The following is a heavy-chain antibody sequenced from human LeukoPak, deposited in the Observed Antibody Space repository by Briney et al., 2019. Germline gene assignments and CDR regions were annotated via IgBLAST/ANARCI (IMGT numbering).Heavy chain of an antibody. CDR3: ARSPRYFDWLLSVAFDI. CDR2: INQSGGT. Sequence: SETLSLTCAVYGGSFSGYYWSCIRQPPGKGLEWIGEINQSGGTNYNPSLKSRVTISVDTSKYQFSLKLSSVTAADTAMYYCARSPRYFDWLLSVAFDIWGQGTMVTVSS. D-gene: IGHD3-9*01. J-gene: IGHJ3*02. CDR1: GGSFSGYY. V-gene: IGHV4-34*01.